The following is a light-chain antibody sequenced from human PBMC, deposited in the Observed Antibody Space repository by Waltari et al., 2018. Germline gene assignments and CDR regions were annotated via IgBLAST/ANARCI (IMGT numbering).Light chain of an antibody. CDR1: QRVDSQ. J-gene: IGKJ4*01. CDR2: GLS. Sequence: EIVLTQSPATLSLSPGERATLSCRASQRVDSQLAWYQQKPGQAPRLLIHGLSNRATGVPARFSGSGFGTDFTLTVSRLEPEDSALYYCQQRYDWPITFGGGTKVEIK. CDR3: QQRYDWPIT. V-gene: IGKV3-11*01.